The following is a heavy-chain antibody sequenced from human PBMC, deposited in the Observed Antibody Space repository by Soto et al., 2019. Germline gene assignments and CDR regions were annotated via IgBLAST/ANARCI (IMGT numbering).Heavy chain of an antibody. Sequence: SETLSLTCTVSGGSIISYYWSWIRQSPGKGLEWIGYIHYSGSIKSNPSLKSRVTISVDTSRNQVSLKLSSVTAADSAVYFCARARYQLLHPYYYGMDVWGQGTTVTVSS. CDR3: ARARYQLLHPYYYGMDV. D-gene: IGHD2-2*01. CDR1: GGSIISYY. CDR2: IHYSGSI. J-gene: IGHJ6*02. V-gene: IGHV4-59*01.